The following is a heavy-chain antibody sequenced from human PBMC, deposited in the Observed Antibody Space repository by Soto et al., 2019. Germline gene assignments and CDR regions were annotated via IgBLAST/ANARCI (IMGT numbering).Heavy chain of an antibody. CDR2: IIPLFDAT. V-gene: IGHV1-69*06. CDR3: ARDRSSSWYTGAFYFES. Sequence: QVQLVQSGAEVRKPGSSVKVSCKASGGTFTTYDISWVRQAPGQGLEWMGGIIPLFDATKYAQKFQGRVTITADKSTGTAYMELGSLRSEDTAMFYCARDRSSSWYTGAFYFESWGQGTLVTIYS. D-gene: IGHD6-19*01. J-gene: IGHJ4*02. CDR1: GGTFTTYD.